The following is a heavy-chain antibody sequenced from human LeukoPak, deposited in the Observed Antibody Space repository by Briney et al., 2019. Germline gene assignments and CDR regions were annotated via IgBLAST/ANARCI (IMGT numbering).Heavy chain of an antibody. D-gene: IGHD3/OR15-3a*01. J-gene: IGHJ6*03. CDR3: ARTAYDFWSRYSPHYFHMDV. V-gene: IGHV3-11*04. CDR1: GFSLSDYY. CDR2: IVNSGSIT. Sequence: GGTLRLSREASGFSLSDYYMIWIRQAPGKGLEWVSYIVNSGSITYYADSVKDRFTISRDNTQQTLFLQMNSLRVEDTAVYYCARTAYDFWSRYSPHYFHMDVWGRGTTVTVSS.